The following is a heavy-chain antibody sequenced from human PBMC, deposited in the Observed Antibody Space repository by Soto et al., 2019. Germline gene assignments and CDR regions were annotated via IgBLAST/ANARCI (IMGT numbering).Heavy chain of an antibody. Sequence: XXTLSLPFTVSGGSISSYYWHWIRQPPGKGLEWIGYIYYSGSTNYNPSLKSRVTISVDTSKNQFSLKLSSVTAADKAVYYCARVYCGGDCYSGNWFDPWGQGTLVTVSS. CDR1: GGSISSYY. CDR2: IYYSGST. CDR3: ARVYCGGDCYSGNWFDP. D-gene: IGHD2-21*02. J-gene: IGHJ5*02. V-gene: IGHV4-59*01.